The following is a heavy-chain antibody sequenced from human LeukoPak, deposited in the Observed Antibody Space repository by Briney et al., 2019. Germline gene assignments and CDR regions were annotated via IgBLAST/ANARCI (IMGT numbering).Heavy chain of an antibody. CDR1: GDSVSSNSAA. CDR3: ARDLAGDFDY. J-gene: IGHJ4*02. D-gene: IGHD6-19*01. Sequence: SQTLSLTCAISGDSVSSNSAAWNWIRQSPSRGLEWLGRTYYRSKWFNGYAVSVKGRVTINPDTSKNQFSLQLNSVTPKDTAVYYCARDLAGDFDYWGQGTLVTVSS. CDR2: TYYRSKWFN. V-gene: IGHV6-1*01.